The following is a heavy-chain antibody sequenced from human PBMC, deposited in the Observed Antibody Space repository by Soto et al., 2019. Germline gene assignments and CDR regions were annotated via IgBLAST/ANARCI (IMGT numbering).Heavy chain of an antibody. J-gene: IGHJ4*02. CDR2: IRSKANSYAT. V-gene: IGHV3-73*01. Sequence: GGSLRLSCAASGFTFSGSAMHWVRQASGKGLEWVGRIRSKANSYATAYVASVKGRFTISRDDSKNTAYLQMNSLKTEDTAVYYCTRHSDYSYGYGAGDYWGQGTLVTVSS. D-gene: IGHD5-18*01. CDR1: GFTFSGSA. CDR3: TRHSDYSYGYGAGDY.